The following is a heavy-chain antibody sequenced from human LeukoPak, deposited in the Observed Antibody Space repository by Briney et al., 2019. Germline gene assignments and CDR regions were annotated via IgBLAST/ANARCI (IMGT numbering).Heavy chain of an antibody. CDR2: IYTSGTT. CDR3: ARDHPHYNYDTSGYYDY. Sequence: SQTLSLTCTVSGGSINSGAYYWSWIRQPAGKGLEWIGRIYTSGTTNYNPSLKSRLTISTDTSKNQFSLKLSSVTAADTAVYYCARDHPHYNYDTSGYYDYWGQGILVTVSS. J-gene: IGHJ4*02. D-gene: IGHD3-22*01. CDR1: GGSINSGAYY. V-gene: IGHV4-61*02.